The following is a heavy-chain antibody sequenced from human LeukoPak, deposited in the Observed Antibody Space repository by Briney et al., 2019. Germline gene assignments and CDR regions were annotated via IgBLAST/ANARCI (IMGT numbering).Heavy chain of an antibody. Sequence: ASVKVSCKASGYTFSNYGISWVRQAPGQGLEWMGWISAYNGNTNYAQKFQGRVTMTTDTSTYTVYMELRSLRSDDTAVYYCARDLTAGRLVAGVVYWGQGTRVTLSS. CDR1: GYTFSNYG. J-gene: IGHJ4*02. CDR3: ARDLTAGRLVAGVVY. CDR2: ISAYNGNT. D-gene: IGHD7-27*01. V-gene: IGHV1-18*01.